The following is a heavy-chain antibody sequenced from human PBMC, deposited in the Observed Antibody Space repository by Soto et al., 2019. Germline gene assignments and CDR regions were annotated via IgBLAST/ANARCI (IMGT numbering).Heavy chain of an antibody. V-gene: IGHV6-1*01. CDR1: GDSVSSNSAA. CDR2: TYYRSKWYN. J-gene: IGHJ5*02. CDR3: VKELRKAGTISAHWFDP. Sequence: SQTLSLTCAISGDSVSSNSAAWNWIRQSPSRGLEWLGRTYYRSKWYNDYAVSVKSRITINPDTSKNQFSLQLNSVTPEDTAVYYCVKELRKAGTISAHWFDPWGQGTLVTVSS. D-gene: IGHD1-7*01.